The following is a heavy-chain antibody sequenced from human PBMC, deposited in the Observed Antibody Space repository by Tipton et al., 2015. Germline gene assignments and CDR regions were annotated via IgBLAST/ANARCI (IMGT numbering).Heavy chain of an antibody. V-gene: IGHV4-59*01. J-gene: IGHJ4*02. CDR3: ARDRGSYLY. CDR1: GVSISRYY. CDR2: IYYSGST. D-gene: IGHD1-26*01. Sequence: TLSLTCTVSGVSISRYYWSWIRQPPGKGLECIGYIYYSGSTNYNPSLKSRVTISVDTSKNQFSVKLSSVTAADTAVYYCARDRGSYLYWGQGTLVTVSS.